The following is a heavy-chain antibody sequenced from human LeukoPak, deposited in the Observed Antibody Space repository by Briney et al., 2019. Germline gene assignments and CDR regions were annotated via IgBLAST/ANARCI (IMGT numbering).Heavy chain of an antibody. CDR2: INPNSGGT. D-gene: IGHD2-8*01. V-gene: IGHV1-2*06. Sequence: GASVKVSCKASGYTFSGYYIHWVRQAPGQGLEWMGRINPNSGGTNYAQKFQGRVTMTRDTSISTAYMELSRLRSDDTAVYYCARSPPGLIYMDVWGKGNPGHRLL. CDR1: GYTFSGYY. J-gene: IGHJ6*03. CDR3: ARSPPGLIYMDV.